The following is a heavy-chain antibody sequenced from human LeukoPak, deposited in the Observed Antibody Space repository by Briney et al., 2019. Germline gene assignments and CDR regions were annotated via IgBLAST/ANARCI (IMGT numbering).Heavy chain of an antibody. Sequence: MPSETLSLTCAVYGGSFSDYYWSWIRQPPGKGLEWIGEIHHGGTTNYNPSLKSRVTISVDKSKNQFSLKLNSVTAAHTAVYYCAKKDYYYMDVWGKGTTVTVSS. CDR1: GGSFSDYY. CDR3: AKKDYYYMDV. CDR2: IHHGGTT. V-gene: IGHV4-34*01. J-gene: IGHJ6*03.